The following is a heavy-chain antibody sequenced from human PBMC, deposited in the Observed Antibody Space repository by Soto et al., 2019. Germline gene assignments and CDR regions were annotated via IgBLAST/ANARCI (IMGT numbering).Heavy chain of an antibody. Sequence: QVQLVQSGAEVKKPGSSVKVSCKASGGIFSGYAISWVRQAPGQGLEWMGEIIPMFGTSNYAQKFQGRVTITADESTSTAYMELSSLRSEDTAVYYCARGSCSSTSCYKEYYFDLWGQGTLVTVSS. CDR3: ARGSCSSTSCYKEYYFDL. CDR1: GGIFSGYA. D-gene: IGHD2-2*02. V-gene: IGHV1-69*01. CDR2: IIPMFGTS. J-gene: IGHJ4*02.